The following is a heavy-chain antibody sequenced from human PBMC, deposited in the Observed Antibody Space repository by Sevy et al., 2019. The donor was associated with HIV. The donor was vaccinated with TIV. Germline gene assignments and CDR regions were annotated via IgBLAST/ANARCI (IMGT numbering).Heavy chain of an antibody. CDR3: AKKNSGQMGAFDI. D-gene: IGHD6-19*01. J-gene: IGHJ3*02. CDR2: INHVGST. V-gene: IGHV4-34*01. Sequence: SETLSLTCAVYDGSFSGYYWSWIRLPPGKGLEWIGKINHVGSTNCNPSLKSRVTISRDTPKNQFSLKLSSVTAADTAVYYCAKKNSGQMGAFDIWGQGIMVTVSS. CDR1: DGSFSGYY.